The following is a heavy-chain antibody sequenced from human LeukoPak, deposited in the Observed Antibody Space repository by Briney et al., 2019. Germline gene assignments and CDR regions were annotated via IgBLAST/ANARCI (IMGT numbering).Heavy chain of an antibody. CDR1: GGSFSGYY. J-gene: IGHJ4*02. D-gene: IGHD2-2*03. CDR3: ARARLDIVVVPAGYYFDY. CDR2: INQSGST. Sequence: SETLSLTCAVYGGSFSGYYWSWIRQPPGKGLEWIGEINQSGSTNYNPSLKSRVTISVDTSKNQFSLKLSSVTAADTAVYYCARARLDIVVVPAGYYFDYWGQGTLVTVSS. V-gene: IGHV4-34*01.